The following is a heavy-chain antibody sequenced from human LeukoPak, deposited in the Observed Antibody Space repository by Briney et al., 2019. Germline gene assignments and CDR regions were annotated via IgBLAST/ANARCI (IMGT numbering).Heavy chain of an antibody. D-gene: IGHD6-13*01. CDR3: ARGRKSSSWYVGFDY. Sequence: SETLSLTCAVYGGSFSGYYWSWIRQPPGKGLEWIGEINHSGSTNYNPSLKSRVTISVDTSKNQFSLKLGSVTAADTAVYYCARGRKSSSWYVGFDYWGQGTLVTVSS. V-gene: IGHV4-34*01. CDR1: GGSFSGYY. CDR2: INHSGST. J-gene: IGHJ4*02.